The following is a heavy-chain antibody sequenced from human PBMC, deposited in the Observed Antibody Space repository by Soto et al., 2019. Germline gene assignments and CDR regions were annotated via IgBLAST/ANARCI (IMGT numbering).Heavy chain of an antibody. V-gene: IGHV4-61*01. CDR1: GGSVSSGSYY. Sequence: SETLSLTCTVSGGSVSSGSYYWSWIRQPPGKGLEWIGYIYYSGSTNYNPSLKSRVTISIDTSKNQFSLKLSSVTAADTAVYYCARGFIAVAGTTFDYWGQGTLVTVSS. CDR2: IYYSGST. CDR3: ARGFIAVAGTTFDY. D-gene: IGHD6-19*01. J-gene: IGHJ4*02.